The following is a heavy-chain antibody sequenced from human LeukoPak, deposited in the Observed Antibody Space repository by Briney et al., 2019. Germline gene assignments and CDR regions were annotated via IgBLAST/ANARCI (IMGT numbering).Heavy chain of an antibody. CDR3: VRTRGWAYFDY. CDR2: IMQDGSDK. J-gene: IGHJ4*02. Sequence: GGSLRLSCTASGFTFSTYWMSWVRQAPGKGLEWVANIMQDGSDKYSVDSVRGRFTISRDNAKNSLYLQMDSLRAEDTAVYYCVRTRGWAYFDYWGQGTLVTVSS. V-gene: IGHV3-7*01. CDR1: GFTFSTYW. D-gene: IGHD6-19*01.